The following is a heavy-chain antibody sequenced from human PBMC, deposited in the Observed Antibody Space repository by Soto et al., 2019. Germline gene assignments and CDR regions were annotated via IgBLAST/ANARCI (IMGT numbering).Heavy chain of an antibody. D-gene: IGHD5-12*01. J-gene: IGHJ4*02. CDR1: GGSFSGYY. V-gene: IGHV4-34*01. Sequence: SETLSLTCAVYGGSFSGYYWSWIRQPPGKGLEWIGEINHSGSTNYNPSLKSRVTISVDTSKNQFSLKLSSVTAADTAVYYCARLRDGYNYYFDYWGRG. CDR3: ARLRDGYNYYFDY. CDR2: INHSGST.